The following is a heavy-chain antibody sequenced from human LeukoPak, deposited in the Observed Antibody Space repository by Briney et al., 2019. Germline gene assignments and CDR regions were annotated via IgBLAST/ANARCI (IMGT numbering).Heavy chain of an antibody. CDR3: ARGDIVVVIATLDY. Sequence: GGSLRLSCAAPGFTFSSYAMHWVRQAPGKGLEWVAVISYDGSNEYYADSVKGRFTISRDNSKNTLYLQMNSLRAEDTAVYYCARGDIVVVIATLDYWGQGTLVTVPS. D-gene: IGHD2-15*01. J-gene: IGHJ4*02. CDR2: ISYDGSNE. CDR1: GFTFSSYA. V-gene: IGHV3-30-3*01.